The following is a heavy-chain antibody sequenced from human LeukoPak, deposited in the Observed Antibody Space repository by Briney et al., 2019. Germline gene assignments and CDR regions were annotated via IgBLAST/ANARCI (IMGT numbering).Heavy chain of an antibody. CDR1: GYTFTTHY. Sequence: ASVKVSCKASGYTFTTHYMHWVRQPPGQGLEWMGIINPSGGSTSYAQKFQGRVTMTRDTYTSTIYMELSSLRSEDTAVYYCARDGRYCGSTSCRLNWFDPWGQGTLVTVSS. J-gene: IGHJ5*02. CDR2: INPSGGST. D-gene: IGHD2-2*01. CDR3: ARDGRYCGSTSCRLNWFDP. V-gene: IGHV1-46*01.